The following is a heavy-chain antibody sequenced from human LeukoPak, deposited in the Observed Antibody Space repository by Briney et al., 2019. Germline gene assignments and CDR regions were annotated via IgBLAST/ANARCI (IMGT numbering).Heavy chain of an antibody. CDR1: GFTFSSYN. Sequence: GSLRLSCAASGFTFSSYNMNWVRQAPGKGLEWVSSISRSGSTKYYADSVKGRFTISRDNAKNSLFLQMNSLRAEDTAVYYCARVLRYCSGGNCYSGGLGYMDVWGKGTTVTISS. CDR2: ISRSGSTK. V-gene: IGHV3-48*04. CDR3: ARVLRYCSGGNCYSGGLGYMDV. J-gene: IGHJ6*03. D-gene: IGHD2-15*01.